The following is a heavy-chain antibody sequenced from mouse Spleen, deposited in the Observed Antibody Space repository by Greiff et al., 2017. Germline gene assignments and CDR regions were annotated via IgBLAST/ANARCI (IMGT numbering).Heavy chain of an antibody. D-gene: IGHD1-1*02. V-gene: IGHV1-20*01. Sequence: EVKLVESGPELVKPGDSVKISCKASGYSFTGYFMNWVMQSHGKSLEWIGRINPYNGDTFYNQKFKGKATLTVDKSSSTAHMELRSLTSEDSAVYYCARYGLYAMDYWGQGTSVTVSS. CDR3: ARYGLYAMDY. CDR2: INPYNGDT. J-gene: IGHJ4*01. CDR1: GYSFTGYF.